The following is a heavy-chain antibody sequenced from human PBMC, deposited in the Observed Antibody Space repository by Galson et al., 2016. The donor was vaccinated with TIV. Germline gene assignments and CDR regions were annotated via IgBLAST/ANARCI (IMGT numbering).Heavy chain of an antibody. CDR2: ISGHSGNT. Sequence: SVKVSCKASGYTFSYYGISWVRRAPGQGLEWMEWISGHSGNTDYARKFQGRLVMTTDTSTGTAFMEVRSLTSDDTAVYYCARDRGSMTMILVVDYYYGMDVWGQGTTVTVSS. V-gene: IGHV1-18*04. CDR1: GYTFSYYG. J-gene: IGHJ6*02. CDR3: ARDRGSMTMILVVDYYYGMDV. D-gene: IGHD3-22*01.